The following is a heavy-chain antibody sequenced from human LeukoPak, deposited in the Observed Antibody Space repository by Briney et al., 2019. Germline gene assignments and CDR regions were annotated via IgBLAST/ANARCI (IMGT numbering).Heavy chain of an antibody. Sequence: GRSLRLYCAASGFTFSSYGMHWVPQAPGKGLEGVAVISYDGSNKYYADSVKGRFTISRDNSKNTLYLQMNGLRAEDTAVYYCAKGGRWFGELISSGFGDYWGQGTLVTVSS. CDR1: GFTFSSYG. CDR3: AKGGRWFGELISSGFGDY. CDR2: ISYDGSNK. D-gene: IGHD3-10*01. J-gene: IGHJ4*02. V-gene: IGHV3-30*18.